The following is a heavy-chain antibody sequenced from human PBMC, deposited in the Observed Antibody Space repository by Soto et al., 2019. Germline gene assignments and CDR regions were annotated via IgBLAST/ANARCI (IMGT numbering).Heavy chain of an antibody. J-gene: IGHJ6*04. CDR2: INSDGSIT. Sequence: PGGSLRLSCAASGFTYRSYWMYWVRQAPGKGLVWVSRINSDGSITIYADSVKGRFTISRDNAKNTLYLQMNSLRAEDTAVYFCARDVSYGKTDVRGKGTTVTVSS. CDR1: GFTYRSYW. V-gene: IGHV3-74*01. D-gene: IGHD3-16*01. CDR3: ARDVSYGKTDV.